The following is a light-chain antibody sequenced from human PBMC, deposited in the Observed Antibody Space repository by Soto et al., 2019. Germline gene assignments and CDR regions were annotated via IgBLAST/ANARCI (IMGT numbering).Light chain of an antibody. J-gene: IGKJ1*01. CDR2: AAS. Sequence: IQMTQSPSSLSASVGDRVTITCRASQAIRSALGWYQQKPGKVPKPLIYAASTLQSGVPSRFSGSGFGTDFTLTISRLQPEDFATYYCLLDFGYFWAFGQGTKVDIK. V-gene: IGKV1-6*01. CDR3: LLDFGYFWA. CDR1: QAIRSA.